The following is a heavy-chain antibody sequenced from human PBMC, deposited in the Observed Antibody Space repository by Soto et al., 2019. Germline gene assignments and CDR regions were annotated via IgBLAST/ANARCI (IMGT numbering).Heavy chain of an antibody. D-gene: IGHD6-13*01. V-gene: IGHV4-34*01. J-gene: IGHJ4*02. CDR1: GESFSGYY. Sequence: QVQLQQWGAGLLKPSETLSLTCAVYGESFSGYYWSWIRQPPGKGLEWIGEINHSGSTNDNPSLKRRVTISVDTSKTQFSLKLSSVTAADTAVYYCARSYGSSWYMTFDYWGQGTLVTVSS. CDR2: INHSGST. CDR3: ARSYGSSWYMTFDY.